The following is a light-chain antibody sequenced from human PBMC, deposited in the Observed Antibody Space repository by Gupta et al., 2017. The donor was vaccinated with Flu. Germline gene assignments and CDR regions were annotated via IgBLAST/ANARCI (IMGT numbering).Light chain of an antibody. CDR2: RTS. V-gene: IGKV1-39*01. CDR1: QKINTY. Sequence: PSSLPASVGDRITITCLASQKINTYLHWYQQKAGKAPKLLISRTSRVKSGVPTRFSGSGSGTEFTLTISRLQPEDFANYYCQQSTRVPLTFGGGTKVEIK. CDR3: QQSTRVPLT. J-gene: IGKJ4*01.